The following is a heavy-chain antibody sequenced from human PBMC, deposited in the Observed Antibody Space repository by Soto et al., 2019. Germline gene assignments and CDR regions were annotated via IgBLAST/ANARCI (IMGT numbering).Heavy chain of an antibody. CDR3: ARGRAFDP. CDR1: GASISSYY. J-gene: IGHJ5*02. Sequence: QVKLQESGPGLVKPSETLSLTCTVSGASISSYYWNWIRQPPGKGLEWIGYFYYGGGTNYNPSLKSRVTISVDKSKSQFSLKLSSVTAADTAVYYCARGRAFDPWGQGILVTVSS. V-gene: IGHV4-59*01. CDR2: FYYGGGT.